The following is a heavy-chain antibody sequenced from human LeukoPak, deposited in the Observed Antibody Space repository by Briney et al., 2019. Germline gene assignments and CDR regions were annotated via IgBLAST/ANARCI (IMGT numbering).Heavy chain of an antibody. Sequence: SETLSLTCTVSGGSISSGGYYWSWIRQHPGKGLEWIGYIYYSGSTYYNPSLKSRVTISVDTSKNQFSLKLSSVTAADTAVYYCARDLRNNWNYGDRFDPWGQGTLVTVSS. D-gene: IGHD1-7*01. V-gene: IGHV4-31*03. CDR1: GGSISSGGYY. CDR2: IYYSGST. CDR3: ARDLRNNWNYGDRFDP. J-gene: IGHJ5*02.